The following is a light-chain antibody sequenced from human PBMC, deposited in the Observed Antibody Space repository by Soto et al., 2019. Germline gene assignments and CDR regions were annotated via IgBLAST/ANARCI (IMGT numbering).Light chain of an antibody. Sequence: DIQMTQSPSSLSASVGDRVTITCRASQSISSSLNWYQQKPGKAPKLLIYAASSLQSGVPSRFSGSGSGTDFTHTISSLQPEDFATYYCQQSYSTPPYTFGQGTKLEIK. CDR3: QQSYSTPPYT. CDR2: AAS. V-gene: IGKV1-39*01. J-gene: IGKJ2*01. CDR1: QSISSS.